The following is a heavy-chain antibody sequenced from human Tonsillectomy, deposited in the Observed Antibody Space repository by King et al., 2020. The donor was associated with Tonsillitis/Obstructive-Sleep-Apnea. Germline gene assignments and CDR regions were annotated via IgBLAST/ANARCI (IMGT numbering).Heavy chain of an antibody. Sequence: VQLQQSGPGLVKPSQTLSLPCAIFGDSVSSNSAAWNWIRQSPSRALEWLGRTDYRSKWYNDYAVSVKSRITINPDTSKNQFSLHLNSVTPEDTAVYYCARARGSTNNWFDPWGQGTLVTVSS. D-gene: IGHD2-15*01. CDR1: GDSVSSNSAA. J-gene: IGHJ5*02. CDR3: ARARGSTNNWFDP. CDR2: TDYRSKWYN. V-gene: IGHV6-1*01.